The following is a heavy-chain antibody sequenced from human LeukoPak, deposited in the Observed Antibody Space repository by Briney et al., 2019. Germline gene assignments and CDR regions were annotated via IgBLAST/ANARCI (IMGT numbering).Heavy chain of an antibody. CDR2: INPSGGST. CDR1: GYTSTSYY. CDR3: ARDGYFIVSGYYFDY. J-gene: IGHJ4*02. Sequence: GASVKVSCKASGYTSTSYYMHWVRQAPGQGLEWMGIINPSGGSTSYAQKFQGRVTMTRDTSTSTVYMELSSLRSEDTAVYYCARDGYFIVSGYYFDYWGQGTLVTVSS. D-gene: IGHD2-15*01. V-gene: IGHV1-46*01.